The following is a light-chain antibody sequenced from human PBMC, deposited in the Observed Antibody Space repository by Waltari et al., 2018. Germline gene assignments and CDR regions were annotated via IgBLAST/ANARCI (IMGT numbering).Light chain of an antibody. CDR1: QSLLYGSNNKDY. V-gene: IGKV4-1*01. J-gene: IGKJ1*01. CDR3: LQYFSAPWT. CDR2: WAS. Sequence: IAVTQSPDSLSASLGERVTINCKSSQSLLYGSNNKDYLAWYQQRPGQPPKLLIYWASARNSGIPDRFSGSGSGTNFTPTISSLQSVDVAMYFCLQYFSAPWTFGQGTRVDIK.